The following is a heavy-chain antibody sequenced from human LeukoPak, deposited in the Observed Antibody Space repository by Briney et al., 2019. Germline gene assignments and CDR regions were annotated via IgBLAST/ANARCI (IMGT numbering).Heavy chain of an antibody. CDR3: ASNWNDSFGWFDP. J-gene: IGHJ5*02. CDR1: GYTFTSYY. V-gene: IGHV1-46*01. Sequence: GASVKVSCRASGYTFTSYYMHWVRQAPGQGLEWMGIINPSGGSTSYAQKFQGRVTMTRDTSTSTVYMELSSLRSEDTAVYYCASNWNDSFGWFDPWGQGTLVTVSS. D-gene: IGHD1-20*01. CDR2: INPSGGST.